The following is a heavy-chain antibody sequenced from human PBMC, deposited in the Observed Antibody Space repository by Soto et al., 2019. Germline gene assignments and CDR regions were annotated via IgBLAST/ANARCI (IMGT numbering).Heavy chain of an antibody. CDR3: AKQQMGVIRALDY. Sequence: GGSLRLSCAASRFTFSSYAMSWVRQAPGKGLEWVSTIRETGNTYYADSVRGRFATSRDNSENTLYLQMSSLRAEDTAVYYCAKQQMGVIRALDYWGQGTLVTVSS. CDR1: RFTFSSYA. D-gene: IGHD1-26*01. J-gene: IGHJ4*02. CDR2: IRETGNT. V-gene: IGHV3-23*01.